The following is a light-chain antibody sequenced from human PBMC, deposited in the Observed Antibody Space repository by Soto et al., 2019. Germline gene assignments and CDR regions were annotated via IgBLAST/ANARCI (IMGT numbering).Light chain of an antibody. CDR1: QSIGNS. CDR2: GAS. V-gene: IGKV3-15*01. J-gene: IGKJ2*01. Sequence: EMVMTQSPATLSVSPGEGATLSCRATQSIGNSLSWYQQKPGQAPRLLIYGASTRVTGSPARFSGSGLGTEFTLPITSMQSEDFAVYYYQRYNNWPEYTFGQGTKVEVK. CDR3: QRYNNWPEYT.